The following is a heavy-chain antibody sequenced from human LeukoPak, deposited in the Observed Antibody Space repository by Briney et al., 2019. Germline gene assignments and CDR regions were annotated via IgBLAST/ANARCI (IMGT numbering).Heavy chain of an antibody. D-gene: IGHD6-19*01. CDR3: AKGFSSGWFNDAFDI. V-gene: IGHV3-48*03. CDR2: ISSSGITT. J-gene: IGHJ3*02. CDR1: GFTFSSYE. Sequence: GGSLRLSCAASGFTFSSYEMNWVRQAPGKGLEWVSYISSSGITTYYANPVKGRFTISRDNCKNSLYLQMNSLRAEDMAVYYCAKGFSSGWFNDAFDIWGQGTMVTVSS.